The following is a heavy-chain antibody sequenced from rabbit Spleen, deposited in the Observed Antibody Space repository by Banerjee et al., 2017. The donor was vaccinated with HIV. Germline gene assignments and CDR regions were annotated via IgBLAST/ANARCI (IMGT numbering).Heavy chain of an antibody. V-gene: IGHV1S45*01. CDR3: SRGVGNAYLGFDF. CDR1: GFSFSSGDY. D-gene: IGHD6-1*01. Sequence: QEQLVESGGGLVQPEGSLTLTCTASGFSFSSGDYICWVRQAPGKGLEWIGCIYTGSSAPAYYASWAKGRFTVSKTSSSTMTLQMTSLTAADTATYFCSRGVGNAYLGFDFWGQGTLVTVS. J-gene: IGHJ3*01. CDR2: IYTGSSAPA.